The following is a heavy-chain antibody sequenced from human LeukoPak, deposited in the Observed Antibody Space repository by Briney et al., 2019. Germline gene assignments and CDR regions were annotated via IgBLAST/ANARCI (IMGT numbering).Heavy chain of an antibody. J-gene: IGHJ4*02. CDR2: ISCNSGSI. Sequence: PGRSLRLSCAASGFTFDDYAMHWVRQAPGKGLEWVSGISCNSGSIVYADSVKGRFTISRDNAKNSLYLQMNSLRAEDMALYYCAKARNSIVVVTALDYWGQGTLVTVSS. D-gene: IGHD2-21*02. V-gene: IGHV3-9*03. CDR1: GFTFDDYA. CDR3: AKARNSIVVVTALDY.